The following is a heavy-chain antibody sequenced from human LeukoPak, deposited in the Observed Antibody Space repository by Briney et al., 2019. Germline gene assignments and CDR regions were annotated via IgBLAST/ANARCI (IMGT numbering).Heavy chain of an antibody. CDR1: GYTLTELS. J-gene: IGHJ4*02. CDR2: FDPEDGET. Sequence: ASVKVSCKVPGYTLTELSMHWVRQAPGKGLEWMGGFDPEDGETIYAQKFQGRVTMTEDTSTDTAYMELSSLRSEDTAVYYSATVVAAGGYFDYWGQGTLVTVSS. CDR3: ATVVAAGGYFDY. V-gene: IGHV1-24*01. D-gene: IGHD6-13*01.